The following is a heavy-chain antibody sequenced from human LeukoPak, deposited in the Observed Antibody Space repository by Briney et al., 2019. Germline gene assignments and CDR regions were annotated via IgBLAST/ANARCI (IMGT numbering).Heavy chain of an antibody. V-gene: IGHV4-39*01. CDR2: IYYSGTT. J-gene: IGHJ4*02. CDR3: ARSLRYFDWLFTADFDY. D-gene: IGHD3-9*01. CDR1: GGSISSSSYY. Sequence: TSETLSLTCTVSGGSISSSSYYWGWIRQPPGKGLEWIASIYYSGTTFYNPSLKSRLTISVDTSKNQSPLKLSSVTAADTAVYYCARSLRYFDWLFTADFDYWGQGTLVTVSS.